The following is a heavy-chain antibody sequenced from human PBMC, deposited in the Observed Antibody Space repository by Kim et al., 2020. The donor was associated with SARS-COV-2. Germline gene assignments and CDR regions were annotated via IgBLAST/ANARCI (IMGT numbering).Heavy chain of an antibody. CDR3: ARHVSYYYYGMDV. Sequence: NPPLKCRVTISVTTSKNQFSLKLSSVAAADTALYYCARHVSYYYYGMDVWGQGTTVTVSS. V-gene: IGHV4-59*08. J-gene: IGHJ6*02.